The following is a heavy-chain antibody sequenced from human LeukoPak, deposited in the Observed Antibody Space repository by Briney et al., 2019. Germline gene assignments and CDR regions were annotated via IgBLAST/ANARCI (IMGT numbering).Heavy chain of an antibody. V-gene: IGHV4-34*01. J-gene: IGHJ5*02. Sequence: SETLSLTCAVYGGSFSGYYWSWIRQPPGKGLEWIGEINHSGSTNYNPSLRSRVTISVDTSKNQFSLKLSSVTAADTAVYYCARDSSGWYHWFDPWGQGTLVTVSS. D-gene: IGHD6-19*01. CDR2: INHSGST. CDR1: GGSFSGYY. CDR3: ARDSSGWYHWFDP.